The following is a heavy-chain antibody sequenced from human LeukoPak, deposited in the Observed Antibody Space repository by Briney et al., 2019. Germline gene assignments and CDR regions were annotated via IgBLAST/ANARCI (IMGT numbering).Heavy chain of an antibody. D-gene: IGHD4-17*01. CDR3: ARDRTVTRY. Sequence: GGTLRLSCAASGFTFSSYGMSWVRQAPGKGLEWVSAITGSGGTTYYADSVKGRFTISRDNAKNSLYLQMNSLRAEDTAVYYCARDRTVTRYWGQGTLVTVSS. J-gene: IGHJ4*02. CDR2: ITGSGGTT. CDR1: GFTFSSYG. V-gene: IGHV3-23*01.